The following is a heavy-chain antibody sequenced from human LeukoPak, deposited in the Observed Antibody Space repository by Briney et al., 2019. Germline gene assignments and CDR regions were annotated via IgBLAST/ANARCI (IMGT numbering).Heavy chain of an antibody. Sequence: LGGSLRLSCAASGFTFSSYSMNWVRQAPGKGLEWVSYISSSSSTIYYADSVKGRFTISRDNSKNTLFLQMNSLRPEDTALYYCARDASTWNYVHAFDIWGQGTMVTVSS. CDR2: ISSSSSTI. CDR1: GFTFSSYS. D-gene: IGHD1-7*01. V-gene: IGHV3-48*01. CDR3: ARDASTWNYVHAFDI. J-gene: IGHJ3*02.